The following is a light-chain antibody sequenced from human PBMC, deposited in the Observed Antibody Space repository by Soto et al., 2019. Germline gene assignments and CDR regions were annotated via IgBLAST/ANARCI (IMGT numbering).Light chain of an antibody. CDR3: QQYGSSGT. V-gene: IGKV3-20*01. Sequence: EIVLTQSPGTLSLSPGERATLSCRASQSVSNNYLAWYQQKPGQAPRLIIYGASNRATGIPDRFSGSGSGTDFTLTISRLEPEDFAVYYCQQYGSSGTFGQGTKVEIK. J-gene: IGKJ1*01. CDR1: QSVSNNY. CDR2: GAS.